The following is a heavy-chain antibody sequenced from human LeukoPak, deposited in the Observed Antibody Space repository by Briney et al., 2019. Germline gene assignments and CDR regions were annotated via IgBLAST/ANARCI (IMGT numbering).Heavy chain of an antibody. J-gene: IGHJ6*02. V-gene: IGHV4-61*08. CDR2: IYYSGST. CDR3: ARGQQLAYYYYYGMDV. Sequence: SETLSLTCAVSGGSISSGGYSWSWIRQPPGKGLEWIGYIYYSGSTNYNPSLKSRVTISVDTSKNQFSLKLSSVTAADTAVYYCARGQQLAYYYYYGMDVWGQGTTVTVSS. CDR1: GGSISSGGYS. D-gene: IGHD6-13*01.